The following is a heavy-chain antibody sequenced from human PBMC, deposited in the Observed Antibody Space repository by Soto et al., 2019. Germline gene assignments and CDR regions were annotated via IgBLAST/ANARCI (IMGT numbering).Heavy chain of an antibody. CDR3: VRGDAGYFDYGMDV. CDR2: LGSAGDT. CDR1: GFMFSGYD. J-gene: IGHJ6*02. V-gene: IGHV3-13*01. Sequence: EVQLVESGGGLVQLGGSLRLSCAASGFMFSGYDMHWVRQATGKGLEWVSTLGSAGDTYYQGSVKGRFTISRANAKNSLYLQMNSLRAGDTAVYYCVRGDAGYFDYGMDVWGQGTTVTVSS. D-gene: IGHD2-21*02.